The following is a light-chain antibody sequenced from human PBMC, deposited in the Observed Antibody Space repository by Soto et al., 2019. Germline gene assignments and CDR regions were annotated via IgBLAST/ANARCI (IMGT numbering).Light chain of an antibody. Sequence: QSALTQPTSVSGSPGQSITISCTGTSSDVGAYNYVSWYRQYPGTAPKLMIYDVSNRPSGISDRFSGSKSGNTASLTISGLQAEDEADYYCSSYTTTRGNVSGTGTKVTVL. CDR1: SSDVGAYNY. CDR2: DVS. CDR3: SSYTTTRGNV. V-gene: IGLV2-14*03. J-gene: IGLJ1*01.